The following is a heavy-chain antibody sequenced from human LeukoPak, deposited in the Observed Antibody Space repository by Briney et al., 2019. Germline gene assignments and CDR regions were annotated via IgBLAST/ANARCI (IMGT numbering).Heavy chain of an antibody. CDR1: GFTFSSYG. CDR3: AKSSTHFDS. CDR2: VSYDGSNK. J-gene: IGHJ4*02. V-gene: IGHV3-30*18. Sequence: GGSLRLSCAASGFTFSSYGMHWVRQAPGKGLEWVAFVSYDGSNKYYADSVKGRFTISRDISKSTLYLQMNSLRADDTAVYYCAKSSTHFDSWGQGTLVTVSS.